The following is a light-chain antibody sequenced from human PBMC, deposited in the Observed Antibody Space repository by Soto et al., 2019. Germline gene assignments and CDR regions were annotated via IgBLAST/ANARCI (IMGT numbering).Light chain of an antibody. CDR1: QVITND. Sequence: IQMTQSPSSLSASVGYRLSITCRSSQVITNDLGWYQQKPGKAPKRLIYAASTLQSGVPSRFSGSGSGTEFTLTISSLQHEDVATYYCLQLNTYPWTFGQGTKVDIK. J-gene: IGKJ1*01. CDR2: AAS. CDR3: LQLNTYPWT. V-gene: IGKV1-17*01.